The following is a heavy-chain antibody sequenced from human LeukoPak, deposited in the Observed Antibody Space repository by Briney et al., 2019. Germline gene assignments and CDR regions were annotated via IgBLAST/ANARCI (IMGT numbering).Heavy chain of an antibody. J-gene: IGHJ4*02. Sequence: GGSLRLSCAASGFTFSSHWMHWVRQAPGKGLVWVSFINNDGRVTRYADSVKGRFTISRDNSKNTPYLQMNSLRAEDTAVYYCARGHSSSWLIFDYWGQGTLVTVSS. CDR2: INNDGRVT. CDR3: ARGHSSSWLIFDY. CDR1: GFTFSSHW. V-gene: IGHV3-74*01. D-gene: IGHD6-13*01.